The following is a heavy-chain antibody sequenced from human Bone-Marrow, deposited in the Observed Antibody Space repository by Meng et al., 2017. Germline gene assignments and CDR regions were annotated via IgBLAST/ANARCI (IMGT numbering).Heavy chain of an antibody. CDR3: AKLWGATLGRDY. Sequence: VGLLESGGGLVQPGGSLRLSCAASGFTFSSYAMSWVRQAPGKGLEWVSAISGSGGSTYYADSVKGRFTISRDNSKNTLYLQMNSLRAEDTAVYYCAKLWGATLGRDYWGQGTLVTVSS. CDR1: GFTFSSYA. V-gene: IGHV3-23*01. D-gene: IGHD1-26*01. J-gene: IGHJ4*02. CDR2: ISGSGGST.